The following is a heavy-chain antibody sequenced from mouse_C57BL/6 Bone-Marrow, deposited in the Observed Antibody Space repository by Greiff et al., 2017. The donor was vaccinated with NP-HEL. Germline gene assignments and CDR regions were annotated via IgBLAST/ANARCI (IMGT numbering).Heavy chain of an antibody. CDR1: EYEFPSHD. V-gene: IGHV5-2*01. CDR2: INSDGGST. Sequence: EVMLVESGGGLVQPGESLKLSCESNEYEFPSHDMSWVRKTPEKRLELVAAINSDGGSTYYPDTMERRFIISRDNTKKTLYLQMSSLRSEDTALYYCARHGYYGGPYWYFDVWGTGTTVTVSS. J-gene: IGHJ1*03. D-gene: IGHD2-3*01. CDR3: ARHGYYGGPYWYFDV.